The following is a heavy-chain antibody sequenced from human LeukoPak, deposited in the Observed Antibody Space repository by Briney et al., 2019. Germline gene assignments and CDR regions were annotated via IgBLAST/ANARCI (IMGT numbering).Heavy chain of an antibody. J-gene: IGHJ3*02. CDR2: ISGPGGNT. D-gene: IGHD6-19*01. Sequence: GGSLRLSCAASGFTFSSYAMSWVRQAPGKGLEWVTDISGPGGNTYYADSVKGRFTISRDNSRNTLYLQMNSLRAEDTAIYYCAKDYQLAVVGAFDIWGQGTMVTVSS. CDR1: GFTFSSYA. V-gene: IGHV3-23*01. CDR3: AKDYQLAVVGAFDI.